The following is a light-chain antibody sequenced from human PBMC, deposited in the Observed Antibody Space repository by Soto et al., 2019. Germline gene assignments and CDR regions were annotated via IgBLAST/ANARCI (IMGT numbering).Light chain of an antibody. Sequence: QSVLTQPPSASGTPGQRVTISCSGSSSNIGRNAVNWYQQLPGTAPKLLIYNNNQRPSGVPDRFSGSKSGTSASLAISGLQSEDEADYYCAAWVDSLNGRVVFGGGTKLTVL. V-gene: IGLV1-44*01. CDR1: SSNIGRNA. CDR3: AAWVDSLNGRVV. CDR2: NNN. J-gene: IGLJ2*01.